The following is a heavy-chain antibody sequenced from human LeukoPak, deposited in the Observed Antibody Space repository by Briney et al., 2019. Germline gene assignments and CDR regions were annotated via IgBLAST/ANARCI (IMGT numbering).Heavy chain of an antibody. Sequence: GGSLRLSCTASGFTFGDYAMSWFRQAPGKGLEWVGFIRSKAYGGTTEYAASVKGRFTISRDDSKSIAYLQMNGLKTEDTAVYYCTRPTISGNYYYYYGMDVWGQGTTVTVSS. CDR3: TRPTISGNYYYYYGMDV. CDR1: GFTFGDYA. D-gene: IGHD3-3*01. V-gene: IGHV3-49*03. J-gene: IGHJ6*02. CDR2: IRSKAYGGTT.